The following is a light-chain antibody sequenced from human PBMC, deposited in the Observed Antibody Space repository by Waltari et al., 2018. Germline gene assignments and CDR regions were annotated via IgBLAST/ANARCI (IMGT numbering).Light chain of an antibody. CDR1: SSGVGGYHF. CDR2: EVT. CDR3: CSYTTATTVV. J-gene: IGLJ3*02. Sequence: SALTQPASVSGSPGQSITIPRTGTSSGVGGYHFVSWYQQHPGKAPKLMFYEVTNRPSGVSNRFSGSKSGNTASRTISGLLAEDEADYYCCSYTTATTVVFGGGTKLTVL. V-gene: IGLV2-14*01.